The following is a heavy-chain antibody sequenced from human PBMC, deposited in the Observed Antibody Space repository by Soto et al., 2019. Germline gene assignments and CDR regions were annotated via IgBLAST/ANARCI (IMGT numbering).Heavy chain of an antibody. CDR1: GGSNNSGGYS. CDR2: IYHSGST. J-gene: IGHJ4*02. V-gene: IGHV4-30-2*01. CDR3: AAGGGLPRYY. Sequence: QLQLQESGSGLVKPSQTLSHTCAVSGGSNNSGGYSWSWIRQPPGKGLEWIGYIYHSGSTYYNPSLKSRVTISVDRSKNQFSLKLSSVTAADTAVYYCAAGGGLPRYYWGQGTLVTVSS. D-gene: IGHD5-12*01.